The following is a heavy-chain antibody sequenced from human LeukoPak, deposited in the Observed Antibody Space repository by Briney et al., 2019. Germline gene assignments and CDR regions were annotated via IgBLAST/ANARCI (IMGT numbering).Heavy chain of an antibody. Sequence: GGSLRLSCAASGFTFSSYSMNWVRQAPGKGLEWVSSISSSSSYIYYADSAKGRFTISRDNAKNSLYLQMNSLRAEDTAVYYCAREDILTGYYYWGQGTLVTVSS. CDR2: ISSSSSYI. J-gene: IGHJ4*02. D-gene: IGHD3-9*01. V-gene: IGHV3-21*01. CDR1: GFTFSSYS. CDR3: AREDILTGYYY.